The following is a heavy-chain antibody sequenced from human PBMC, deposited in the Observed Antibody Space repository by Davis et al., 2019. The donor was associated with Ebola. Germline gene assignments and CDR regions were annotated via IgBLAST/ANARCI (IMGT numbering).Heavy chain of an antibody. Sequence: SETLSLTCAVSGGSISSGGYPWSWIRQPPGKGLEWIGYIYHSGSTYYNPSLKSRVTISVDRSKNQFSLKLSSVTAADTAVYYCARAFNDSDAFDIWGQGTMVTVSS. CDR1: GGSISSGGYP. CDR2: IYHSGST. V-gene: IGHV4-30-2*01. D-gene: IGHD3-16*01. CDR3: ARAFNDSDAFDI. J-gene: IGHJ3*02.